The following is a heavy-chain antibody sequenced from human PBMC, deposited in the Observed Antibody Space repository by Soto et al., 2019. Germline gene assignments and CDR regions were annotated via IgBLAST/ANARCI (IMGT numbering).Heavy chain of an antibody. CDR2: ISSDGSET. CDR1: GFIFNNYG. Sequence: VQLVESGGGVVQPGRSLRLSGAASGFIFNNYGMHCVRQAPGKGLEWVAVISSDGSETYYGDSAKGRFTISRDNSKSILVLELPSVRFEYTGVYSCVKDRLAVIYRFHKWGQGTLVTVSS. J-gene: IGHJ4*02. CDR3: VKDRLAVIYRFHK. D-gene: IGHD6-19*01. V-gene: IGHV3-30*18.